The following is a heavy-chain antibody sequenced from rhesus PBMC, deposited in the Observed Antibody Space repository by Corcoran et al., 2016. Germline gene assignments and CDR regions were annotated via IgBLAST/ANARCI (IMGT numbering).Heavy chain of an antibody. CDR3: AKDGGAAGDFDY. CDR2: INGGGGNN. CDR1: GFTFSSYW. V-gene: IGHV3S25*01. Sequence: EVQLVESGGGLAKPGGSLRLSCAASGFTFSSYWMNWVRQAPGKGLEWDSAINGGGGNNYNASSGKGRFTISRDNSKNTLSLQMNSLRAEDTAVYYCAKDGGAAGDFDYWGQGVLVTVSS. D-gene: IGHD6-25*01. J-gene: IGHJ4*01.